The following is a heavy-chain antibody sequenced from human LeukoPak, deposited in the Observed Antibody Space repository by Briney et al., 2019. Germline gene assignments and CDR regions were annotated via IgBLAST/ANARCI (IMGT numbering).Heavy chain of an antibody. J-gene: IGHJ4*02. D-gene: IGHD3-16*01. V-gene: IGHV3-11*05. CDR3: TRERRGSYYAFES. Sequence: GGSLRLSCAASGFSVSDYSISWIRQSPGKGPEWISYVMSGRGSTNYADSVKGRFTISRDNAKNSVALQLDGLRADNTAVYFCTRERRGSYYAFESWGQGTLVTVSS. CDR1: GFSVSDYS. CDR2: VMSGRGST.